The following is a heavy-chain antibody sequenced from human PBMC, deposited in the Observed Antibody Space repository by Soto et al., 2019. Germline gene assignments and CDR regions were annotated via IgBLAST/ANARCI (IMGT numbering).Heavy chain of an antibody. CDR2: INAGNGNT. Sequence: ASVKVSCKASGYTFTSYAMHWVRQAPGQRLEWMGWINAGNGNTKYSQKFQGRVTITRDTSASTAYMELTAADTAVYYCASQHYYDSSGYYVVYWGQGTQVTVSS. J-gene: IGHJ4*02. V-gene: IGHV1-3*01. CDR1: GYTFTSYA. CDR3: ASQHYYDSSGYYVVY. D-gene: IGHD3-22*01.